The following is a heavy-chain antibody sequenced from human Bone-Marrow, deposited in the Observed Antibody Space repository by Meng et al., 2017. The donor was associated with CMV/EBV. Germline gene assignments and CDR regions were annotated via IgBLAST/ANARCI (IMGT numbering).Heavy chain of an antibody. CDR2: IYYSGST. D-gene: IGHD6-13*01. CDR1: GGSISSYY. J-gene: IGHJ4*02. Sequence: SETLSLTCTVSGGSISSYYWSWIRQPPGKGLEWIGYIYYSGSTNYNPSLKSRVTISVDTSKNQFSLKLSSVTAADTAVYYCARGRNFFAARSIAALDYWGQGTLVTVSS. CDR3: ARGRNFFAARSIAALDY. V-gene: IGHV4-59*01.